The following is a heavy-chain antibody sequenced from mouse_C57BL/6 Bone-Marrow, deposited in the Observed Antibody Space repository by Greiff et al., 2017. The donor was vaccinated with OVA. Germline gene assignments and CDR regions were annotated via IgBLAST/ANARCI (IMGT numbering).Heavy chain of an antibody. CDR1: GYTFTSYW. CDR2: IDPSDSYT. J-gene: IGHJ4*01. CDR3: ARPTVVAPNAMDY. D-gene: IGHD1-1*01. V-gene: IGHV1-59*01. Sequence: VQLQQPGAELVRPGPSVKLSCKASGYTFTSYWMHWVKQRPGQGLEWIGVIDPSDSYTNYNQKFKGKATLTVDTSSSTAYMQLSSLTSEDSAVYYCARPTVVAPNAMDYWGQGTSVTVSS.